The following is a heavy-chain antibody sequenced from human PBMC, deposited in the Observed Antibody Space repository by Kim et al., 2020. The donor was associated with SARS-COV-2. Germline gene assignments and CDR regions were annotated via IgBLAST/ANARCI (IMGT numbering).Heavy chain of an antibody. D-gene: IGHD2-21*01. V-gene: IGHV3-74*01. CDR2: IESDGTT. Sequence: GGSLRLSCAASGFTFSSYTVHWVRQEPGKGLVWVSDIESDGTTTYADSVKGRFTISSDNAKNTMYLHLNSLPVEDTAAYYCLVPFSGGDCSQWGQGALVT. J-gene: IGHJ4*02. CDR3: LVPFSGGDCSQ. CDR1: GFTFSSYT.